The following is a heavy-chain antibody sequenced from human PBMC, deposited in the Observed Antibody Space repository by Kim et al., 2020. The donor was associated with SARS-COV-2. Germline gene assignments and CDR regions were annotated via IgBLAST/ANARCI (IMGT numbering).Heavy chain of an antibody. V-gene: IGHV1-18*01. CDR2: ISAYNGNT. J-gene: IGHJ3*02. Sequence: ASVKVSCKASGYTFTSYGISWVRQAPGQGLEWMGWISAYNGNTNYAQKLQGRVTMTTDTSTSTAYMELRSLRSDDTAVYYCARGGGDGYNWFGGVAFDIWGQGTMVTVSS. D-gene: IGHD3-10*01. CDR3: ARGGGDGYNWFGGVAFDI. CDR1: GYTFTSYG.